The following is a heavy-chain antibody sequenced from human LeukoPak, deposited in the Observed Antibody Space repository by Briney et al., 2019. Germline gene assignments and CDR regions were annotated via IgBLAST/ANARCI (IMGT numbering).Heavy chain of an antibody. D-gene: IGHD3-10*01. CDR3: ATEALDDSDSYFEY. J-gene: IGHJ4*02. CDR2: FDPEDGET. Sequence: ASVKVSCEVSGYTLTELSMHWVRQAPGKGLEWMGRFDPEDGETIYAQTLQXRVTMTEDTSTDTAYMELSSLRSEDTAVYYCATEALDDSDSYFEYWGQGTLVTVSS. V-gene: IGHV1-24*01. CDR1: GYTLTELS.